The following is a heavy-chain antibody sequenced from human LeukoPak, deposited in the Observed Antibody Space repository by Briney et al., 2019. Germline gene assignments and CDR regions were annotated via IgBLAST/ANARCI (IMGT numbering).Heavy chain of an antibody. D-gene: IGHD1-1*01. Sequence: ASVKVSCKVSGYTFTDYYMHWVQQAPGKGLEWMGRISAYNGNTNYAQKLQGRVTMTTDTSTSTAYMELRSLRSDDTAVYYCARGTTDAFDIWGQGTMVTVSS. J-gene: IGHJ3*02. V-gene: IGHV1-18*04. CDR1: GYTFTDYY. CDR3: ARGTTDAFDI. CDR2: ISAYNGNT.